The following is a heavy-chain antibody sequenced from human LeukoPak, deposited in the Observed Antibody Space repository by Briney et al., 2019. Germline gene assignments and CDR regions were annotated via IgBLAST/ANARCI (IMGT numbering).Heavy chain of an antibody. D-gene: IGHD3-22*01. CDR3: ARRPYDGAYFDY. CDR2: IYYTGST. V-gene: IGHV4-39*01. Sequence: SETLSLTCTVSGGSISSSRYYWGWVRQPPGKGLEWIGIIYYTGSTYYNPSLKSRVTIFVDTSKSQFSLKLRSVAAADTAVYYCARRPYDGAYFDYWGQGTLVTVST. J-gene: IGHJ4*02. CDR1: GGSISSSRYY.